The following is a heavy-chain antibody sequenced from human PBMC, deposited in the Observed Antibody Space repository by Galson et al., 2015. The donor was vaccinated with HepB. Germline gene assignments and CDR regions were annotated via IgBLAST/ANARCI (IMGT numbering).Heavy chain of an antibody. V-gene: IGHV1-69*13. J-gene: IGHJ3*02. Sequence: SVKVSCKASGGTFSSYAISWVRQAPGQGLEWMGGTIPIFGTANYAQKFQGRVTITADESTSTVYMELSRLRSDDTAVYYCARDRRLRFLEWLSLADAFDIWGQGTMVTVSS. CDR1: GGTFSSYA. CDR2: TIPIFGTA. CDR3: ARDRRLRFLEWLSLADAFDI. D-gene: IGHD3-3*01.